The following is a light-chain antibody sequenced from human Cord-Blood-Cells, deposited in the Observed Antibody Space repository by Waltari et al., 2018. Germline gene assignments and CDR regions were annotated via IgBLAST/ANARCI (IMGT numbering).Light chain of an antibody. V-gene: IGKV3-11*01. Sequence: EIVLTQSPATLSLSPGERATLSCRASQSVSSYVAWYQQKPGQAPRLLIYDASNRATGILARFSGSGSGTDFTLTISSLEPEDFAVYYCQQRSNWPPITFGGGTKVEIK. CDR1: QSVSSY. CDR2: DAS. J-gene: IGKJ4*01. CDR3: QQRSNWPPIT.